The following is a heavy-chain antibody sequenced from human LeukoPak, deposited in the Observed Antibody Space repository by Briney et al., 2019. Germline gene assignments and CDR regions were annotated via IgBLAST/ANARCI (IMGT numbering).Heavy chain of an antibody. V-gene: IGHV1-18*01. J-gene: IGHJ6*02. CDR3: ARDSMVATPNYYGMDV. Sequence: ASVKVSCKASGYTFTSYDINWVRQAPGQGLEWMGWISAYNGNTNYAQKLQGRVTMTTDTSTSTAYMELRSLRSDDTAVYYCARDSMVATPNYYGMDVWGQGTTVTVSS. CDR1: GYTFTSYD. D-gene: IGHD5-12*01. CDR2: ISAYNGNT.